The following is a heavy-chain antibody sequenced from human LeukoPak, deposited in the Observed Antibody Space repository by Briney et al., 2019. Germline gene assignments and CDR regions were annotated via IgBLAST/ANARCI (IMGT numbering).Heavy chain of an antibody. D-gene: IGHD6-19*01. CDR1: GFTFSSYA. CDR3: AGSVAGTFGFYFDY. V-gene: IGHV3-23*01. Sequence: GGSLRLSCAASGFTFSSYAMSWIRQAPAKGLDWVSAISGSGGSTYNADSVKGRFTISRDNSKNTLYLQMNSLRAEDTAVYYCAGSVAGTFGFYFDYWGQGTLVTVSS. CDR2: ISGSGGST. J-gene: IGHJ4*02.